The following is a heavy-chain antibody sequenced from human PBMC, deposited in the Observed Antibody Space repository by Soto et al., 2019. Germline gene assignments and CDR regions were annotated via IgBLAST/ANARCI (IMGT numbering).Heavy chain of an antibody. J-gene: IGHJ4*02. CDR2: ISSDGNHK. CDR3: ASWEQPLFDY. D-gene: IGHD1-26*01. Sequence: QVKLVESGGGVVQPGRSLRLSCAASGFNVSAYTMHWVRQAPGKGLEWVAVISSDGNHKYYTDSVKGRFTISRDTSTNTLYLQMNSLRAEDTAVYYCASWEQPLFDYWGQGTLGTVSS. CDR1: GFNVSAYT. V-gene: IGHV3-30-3*01.